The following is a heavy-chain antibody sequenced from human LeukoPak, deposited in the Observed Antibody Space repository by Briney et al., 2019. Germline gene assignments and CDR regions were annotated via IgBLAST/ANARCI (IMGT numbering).Heavy chain of an antibody. CDR2: ISGGGEDT. CDR1: GYSFRSFA. J-gene: IGHJ6*02. D-gene: IGHD6-13*01. V-gene: IGHV3-23*01. Sequence: GGSLRLSCTASGYSFRSFAMSWVRQAPGQGLEWVSSISGGGEDTYYADSVKGRFTISRDNSETTLYLQMNSLGADDTALYYCARTIAQYTNTWLYYYYGLDVWGQGTTVTVSS. CDR3: ARTIAQYTNTWLYYYYGLDV.